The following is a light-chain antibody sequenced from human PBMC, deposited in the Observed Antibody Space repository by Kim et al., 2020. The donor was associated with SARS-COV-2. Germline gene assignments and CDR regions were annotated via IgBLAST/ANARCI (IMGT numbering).Light chain of an antibody. J-gene: IGLJ3*02. Sequence: GTTVTISCTRSGGSIASNYVQLYQQRPGSAPTTVIYEDNQRPPGVPDRFSGSIDSSSNSASLTISGLKTEDEADYYCQSYDSSNRVFGGGTQLTVL. CDR1: GGSIASNY. V-gene: IGLV6-57*03. CDR2: EDN. CDR3: QSYDSSNRV.